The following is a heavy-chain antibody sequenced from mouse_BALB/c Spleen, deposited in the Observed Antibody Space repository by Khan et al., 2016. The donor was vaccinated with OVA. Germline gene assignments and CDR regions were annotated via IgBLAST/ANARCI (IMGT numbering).Heavy chain of an antibody. D-gene: IGHD2-14*01. Sequence: VQLQQSSPELVKPGASVKMSCKASGYTFTSYVMHWVKQKPGQGLEWVGYIYPFNDDTKYNEKFKGKATLTSDKSSSTAYMELSSLTSEDSAVYFCAKTCRSDVDFDYWGQGTTLTVSS. CDR2: IYPFNDDT. V-gene: IGHV1S136*01. CDR3: AKTCRSDVDFDY. J-gene: IGHJ2*01. CDR1: GYTFTSYV.